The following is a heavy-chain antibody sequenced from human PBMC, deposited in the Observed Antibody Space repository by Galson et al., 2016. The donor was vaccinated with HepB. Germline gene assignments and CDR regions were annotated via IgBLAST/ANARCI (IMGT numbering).Heavy chain of an antibody. CDR3: ARLYYDYVWGSYRPSHFDY. Sequence: SETLSLTCTVSGGSVSSGTYFWSWIRQPPGKGLEWIGYINSSGSTKYNPSLKSPVTISVDTSKNQFSLKLSSVTAADTAVYYCARLYYDYVWGSYRPSHFDYWGQGTLVTVSS. CDR1: GGSVSSGTYF. CDR2: INSSGST. V-gene: IGHV4-61*01. J-gene: IGHJ4*02. D-gene: IGHD3-16*02.